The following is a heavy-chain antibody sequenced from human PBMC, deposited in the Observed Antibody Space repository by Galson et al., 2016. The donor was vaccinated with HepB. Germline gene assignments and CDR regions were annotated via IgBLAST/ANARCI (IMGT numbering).Heavy chain of an antibody. J-gene: IGHJ3*02. CDR1: GYTFNRYG. Sequence: SVKVSCKASGYTFNRYGNSWVRQAPGQGLEWMGWIRVYNGNTNYAQKLQGRVNMTTDTSTGTAYMELRSLRSDDTAVYYCARWTAAMLDAFDIWGQGTMVTVSS. CDR3: ARWTAAMLDAFDI. D-gene: IGHD2-2*01. V-gene: IGHV1-18*04. CDR2: IRVYNGNT.